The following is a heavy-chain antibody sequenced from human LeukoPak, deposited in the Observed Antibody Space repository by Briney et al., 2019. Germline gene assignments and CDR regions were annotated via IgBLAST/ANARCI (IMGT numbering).Heavy chain of an antibody. CDR3: AKKKASGSLYYYYYGMDV. V-gene: IGHV3-30*18. CDR1: GFTFSSYG. CDR2: ISYDGSNK. D-gene: IGHD1-26*01. J-gene: IGHJ6*02. Sequence: GGSLRLSCAASGFTFSSYGMHWVRQAPGKGLEWVAVISYDGSNKYYADSVKGRFTISRDNSKNTLYLQMNSLRAEDTAVYYCAKKKASGSLYYYYYGMDVWGQGTTVTVSS.